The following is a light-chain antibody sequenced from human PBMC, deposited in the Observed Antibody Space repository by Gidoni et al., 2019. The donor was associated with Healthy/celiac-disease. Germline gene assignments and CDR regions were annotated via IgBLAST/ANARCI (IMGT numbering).Light chain of an antibody. V-gene: IGLV2-14*01. CDR1: SSDVGGYNY. J-gene: IGLJ3*02. CDR2: EVS. Sequence: QSALTQPASGSGSPGQSITISCTGTSSDVGGYNYVSWYQQHPGKAPKLMIYEVSNRPSGVSNRLSGSKSGNTASLTISGLQAEDEADYYCSSYTSSSTRVFGGGTKLTVL. CDR3: SSYTSSSTRV.